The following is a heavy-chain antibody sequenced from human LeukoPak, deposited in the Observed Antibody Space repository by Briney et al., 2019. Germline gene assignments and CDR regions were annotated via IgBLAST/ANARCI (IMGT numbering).Heavy chain of an antibody. CDR2: IKQDGSEK. Sequence: GGSLRLSCAASGFTFSSYWMSWVRQAPGKGLEWVANIKQDGSEKYYVDSVKGRFTISRDNAKNSLYLQMSSLRAEDTAVYYCASSPPHLWFGEYEGAFDIWGQGTMVTVSS. V-gene: IGHV3-7*01. CDR1: GFTFSSYW. D-gene: IGHD3-10*01. J-gene: IGHJ3*02. CDR3: ASSPPHLWFGEYEGAFDI.